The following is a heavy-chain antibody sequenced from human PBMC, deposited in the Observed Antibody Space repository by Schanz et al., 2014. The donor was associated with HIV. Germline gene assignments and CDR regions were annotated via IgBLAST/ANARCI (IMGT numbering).Heavy chain of an antibody. J-gene: IGHJ6*02. CDR1: GYTFTGYY. CDR3: ASDLSVYSSSSSV. CDR2: INPNSGGT. D-gene: IGHD6-13*01. V-gene: IGHV1-2*02. Sequence: QVQLVQSGAEVKKPGASVKVSCTASGYTFTGYYMHWVRQAPGQGLEWMGWINPNSGGTNYAQKCQGRVTMTRDTSISTAYMELSRLRSDDTAVYYCASDLSVYSSSSSVWGQGTTVTVSS.